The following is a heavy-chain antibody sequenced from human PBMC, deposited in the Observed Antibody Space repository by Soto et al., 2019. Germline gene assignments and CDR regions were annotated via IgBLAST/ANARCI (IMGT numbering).Heavy chain of an antibody. CDR1: GFTFSDYY. J-gene: IGHJ4*02. CDR2: ISSSGSTI. CDR3: AREKTVQSYSIDY. Sequence: GGSLRLSCXASGFTFSDYYMSWIRQAPGKGLEWVSYISSSGSTIYYADSVKGRFTISRDNAKNSLYLQMNSLRAEDTAAYYCAREKTVQSYSIDYWGQGTLVTVSS. V-gene: IGHV3-11*01. D-gene: IGHD4-4*01.